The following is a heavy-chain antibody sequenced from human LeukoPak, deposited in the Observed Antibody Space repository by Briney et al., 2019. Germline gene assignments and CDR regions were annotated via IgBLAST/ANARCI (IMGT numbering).Heavy chain of an antibody. J-gene: IGHJ4*02. Sequence: GESLKISCKGSGFSFTNYWMHWVRQDPGKGLVWVSYISSDGSVTKYADSVKGRFTISRDNAVNTLYLQMNSLRVEDTALYFCAKKAQYDGHYPLDYWGQGTLVTVSA. CDR3: AKKAQYDGHYPLDY. D-gene: IGHD4/OR15-4a*01. CDR1: GFSFTNYW. CDR2: ISSDGSVT. V-gene: IGHV3-74*03.